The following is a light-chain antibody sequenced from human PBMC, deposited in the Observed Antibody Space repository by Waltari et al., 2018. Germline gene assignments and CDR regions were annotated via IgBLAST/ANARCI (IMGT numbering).Light chain of an antibody. CDR2: GAS. CDR1: QSVRSSY. J-gene: IGKJ3*01. V-gene: IGKV3-20*01. CDR3: QQYGSSPEFS. Sequence: EIVLTQSPGTLSLSPGARATLPCRASQSVRSSYLAWYQQKPGQAPRLLIYGASSRATGIPDRFSGSGYGTDFTLTISRLEPEDFAVYYCQQYGSSPEFSFGPGTKVDIK.